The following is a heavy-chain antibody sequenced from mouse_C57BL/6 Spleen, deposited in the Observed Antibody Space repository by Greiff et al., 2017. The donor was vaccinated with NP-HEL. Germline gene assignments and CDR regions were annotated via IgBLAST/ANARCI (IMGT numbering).Heavy chain of an antibody. CDR1: GYAFSSSW. CDR2: IYPGDGDT. J-gene: IGHJ2*01. CDR3: ARHEGYGYDYYFDY. V-gene: IGHV1-82*01. Sequence: VQLQQSGPELVKPGASVKISCKASGYAFSSSWMNWVKQRPGKGLEWIGRIYPGDGDTNYNEKFKDKATLTADKSSSTVYMELSRLTSEDSAVYFCARHEGYGYDYYFDYWGQGTTLTVSS. D-gene: IGHD2-2*01.